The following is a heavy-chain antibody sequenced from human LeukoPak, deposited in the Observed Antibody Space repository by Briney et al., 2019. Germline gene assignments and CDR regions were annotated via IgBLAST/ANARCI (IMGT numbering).Heavy chain of an antibody. J-gene: IGHJ3*02. V-gene: IGHV5-51*01. CDR2: IYPGDSDT. D-gene: IGHD3-22*01. CDR1: GFGLTNYW. Sequence: GESLKISCKGSGFGLTNYWIAWVRQMPGKSLEWMGIIYPGDSDTRYSPSFQGQVTISADKSINTAYLQWSSLKASDTAMYYCARRAGNSGYFSDAFDIWAQGTMVTVSS. CDR3: ARRAGNSGYFSDAFDI.